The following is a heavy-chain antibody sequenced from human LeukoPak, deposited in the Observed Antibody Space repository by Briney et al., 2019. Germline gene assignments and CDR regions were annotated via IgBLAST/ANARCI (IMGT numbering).Heavy chain of an antibody. CDR3: ADNDVAQKTFDI. CDR2: ISFDGSNQ. CDR1: GFTFNSYT. Sequence: GGSLRLSCAVSGFTFNSYTMHWVRQAPGKGLEWVAVISFDGSNQYYADSVKGRFTISRDNSKNTLYLQMNSLRAEDTAVYYCADNDVAQKTFDIWGQGTMVTVSS. D-gene: IGHD5-24*01. V-gene: IGHV3-30-3*01. J-gene: IGHJ3*02.